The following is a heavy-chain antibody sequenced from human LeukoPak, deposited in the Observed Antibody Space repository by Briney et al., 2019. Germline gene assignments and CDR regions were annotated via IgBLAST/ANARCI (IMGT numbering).Heavy chain of an antibody. J-gene: IGHJ4*02. V-gene: IGHV4-39*01. Sequence: PSETLSLTCTVSGGSISSGDYYWSWIRQPPGKGLEWIGSIYYSGSTYYNPSLESRVTISVDTSKNQFSLKLGSVTAADTAMYYCARYTSSSGRVLDYWGQGTLVTVSS. CDR1: GGSISSGDYY. CDR2: IYYSGST. D-gene: IGHD6-6*01. CDR3: ARYTSSSGRVLDY.